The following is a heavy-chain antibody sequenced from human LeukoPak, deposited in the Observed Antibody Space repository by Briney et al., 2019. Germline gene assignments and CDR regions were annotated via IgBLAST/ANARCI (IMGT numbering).Heavy chain of an antibody. J-gene: IGHJ4*02. Sequence: SETLSLTCTVSGGPISSYYWSWIRQPPGKGLEWIGYIYYSGSTNYNPSLRSRVTISMDTSKNQFSLKVNSVTAADTAVYFCASGPRNYYYSGSYHYWGQGTLVTVSS. CDR1: GGPISSYY. D-gene: IGHD3-10*01. V-gene: IGHV4-59*01. CDR2: IYYSGST. CDR3: ASGPRNYYYSGSYHY.